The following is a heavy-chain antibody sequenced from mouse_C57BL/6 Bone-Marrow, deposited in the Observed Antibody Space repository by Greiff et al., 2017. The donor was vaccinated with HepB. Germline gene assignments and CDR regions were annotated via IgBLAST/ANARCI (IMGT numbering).Heavy chain of an antibody. V-gene: IGHV5-12*01. Sequence: EVKLVESGGGLVQPGGSLKLSCAASGFTFSYYYMYWVRQTPEKRLEWVAYISNGGGSTYYPDTVKGRFTISRDNAKNTLYLQMSRLKSEDTAMYYCARQGLWFSWFAYWGQGTLVTVSA. CDR3: ARQGLWFSWFAY. D-gene: IGHD2-2*01. J-gene: IGHJ3*01. CDR2: ISNGGGST. CDR1: GFTFSYYY.